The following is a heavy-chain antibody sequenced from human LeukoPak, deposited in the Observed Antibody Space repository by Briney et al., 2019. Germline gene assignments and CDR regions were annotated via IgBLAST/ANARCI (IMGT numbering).Heavy chain of an antibody. CDR1: GFTFRSYS. D-gene: IGHD5-18*01. CDR2: ITSGSSPI. Sequence: SGGSLRLSCAASGFTFRSYSMNWVRQAPGKGLEWLSYITSGSSPIYYADSVKGRFTISRDNAKNSLYLQMNSLRDEDTAVYYCANPRIQLSSGWGQGTLVTVSS. CDR3: ANPRIQLSSG. V-gene: IGHV3-48*02. J-gene: IGHJ4*02.